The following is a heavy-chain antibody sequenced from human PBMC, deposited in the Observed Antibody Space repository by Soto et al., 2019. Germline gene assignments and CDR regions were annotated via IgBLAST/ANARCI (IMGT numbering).Heavy chain of an antibody. CDR2: ISAYNGNT. Sequence: ASVKVSFKASGYAFTSYGISWVRQAPGQGLEWMGWISAYNGNTNYAQKLQGRVTMTTDTSTSTAYMELRSLRSGDTAVYYCAREIMVYAGMSWFDPWGQGTLVTVSS. D-gene: IGHD2-8*01. CDR3: AREIMVYAGMSWFDP. J-gene: IGHJ5*02. V-gene: IGHV1-18*01. CDR1: GYAFTSYG.